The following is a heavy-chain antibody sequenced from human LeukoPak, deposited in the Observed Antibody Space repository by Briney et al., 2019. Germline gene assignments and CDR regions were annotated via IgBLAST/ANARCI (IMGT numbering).Heavy chain of an antibody. CDR3: AKDYPQYDDSGY. V-gene: IGHV3-23*01. CDR2: ISDNGGST. CDR1: GFTFSNYA. J-gene: IGHJ4*02. Sequence: GGSLRLSCAASGFTFSNYAMTWVRQAPGKGLEWVSAISDNGGSTCYADSVKGRFTISRDNSKNTLYLQMNSLRAEDTAVYYCAKDYPQYDDSGYWSQGTLVTVSS. D-gene: IGHD3-3*01.